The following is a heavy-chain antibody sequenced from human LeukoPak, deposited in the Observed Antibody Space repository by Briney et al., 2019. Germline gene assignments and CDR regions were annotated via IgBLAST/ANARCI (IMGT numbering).Heavy chain of an antibody. Sequence: SVKVSCKASGGTFSSYAISWVRQAPGQGLEWMGGIIPIFGTANYAQKFQGRVTITADESTSTAYMELSSLRSEGTAVYYCATFSRLVAVAGRGYYYGMDVWGQGTTVTVSS. CDR2: IIPIFGTA. J-gene: IGHJ6*02. D-gene: IGHD6-19*01. CDR3: ATFSRLVAVAGRGYYYGMDV. V-gene: IGHV1-69*13. CDR1: GGTFSSYA.